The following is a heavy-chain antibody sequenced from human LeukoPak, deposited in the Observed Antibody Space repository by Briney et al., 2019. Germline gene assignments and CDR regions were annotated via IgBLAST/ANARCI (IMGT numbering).Heavy chain of an antibody. V-gene: IGHV3-48*02. Sequence: GGSLRLSCSASGFIFSTYSMTWVRQAPGRGLEWVAYIISGSNTIYYADSVKGRFTVSRDNVKNLLYLQVNSLRDDDTATYYCASNGALGSCSGSSCPLDHWGQGTLVSVSS. D-gene: IGHD2-15*01. CDR1: GFIFSTYS. CDR3: ASNGALGSCSGSSCPLDH. J-gene: IGHJ4*02. CDR2: IISGSNTI.